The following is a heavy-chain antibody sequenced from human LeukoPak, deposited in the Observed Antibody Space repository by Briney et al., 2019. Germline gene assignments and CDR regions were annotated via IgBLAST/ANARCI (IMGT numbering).Heavy chain of an antibody. CDR3: ARDPEYSSSSTGLAGFMDV. D-gene: IGHD6-6*01. CDR2: ISYDGSNK. CDR1: GFTFSSYA. Sequence: PGRSLRLSCAASGFTFSSYAMHWVRQAPGKGLEWVAVISYDGSNKYYADSVKGRFTISRDNSKNTLYLQMNSLRAEDTAVYYCARDPEYSSSSTGLAGFMDVWGQGTTVIVSS. V-gene: IGHV3-30-3*01. J-gene: IGHJ6*02.